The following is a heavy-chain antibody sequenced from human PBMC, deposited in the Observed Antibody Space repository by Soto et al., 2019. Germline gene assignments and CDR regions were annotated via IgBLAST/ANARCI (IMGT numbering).Heavy chain of an antibody. D-gene: IGHD1-1*01. V-gene: IGHV1-3*01. CDR2: INAGNGNT. Sequence: ASVKVSCKASGYTFTSYAMHWVRQAPGQRLEWMGWINAGNGNTKYSQKFQGRVTITRDTSASTAYMELSSLRSEDTAVYYCARAFAATTRRDAFDIWGQGTMVTVSS. CDR3: ARAFAATTRRDAFDI. CDR1: GYTFTSYA. J-gene: IGHJ3*02.